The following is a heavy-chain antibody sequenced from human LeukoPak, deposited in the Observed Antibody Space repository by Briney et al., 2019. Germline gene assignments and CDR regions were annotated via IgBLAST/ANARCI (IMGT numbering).Heavy chain of an antibody. CDR2: ISGSGGST. J-gene: IGHJ5*02. CDR1: GFTFSSYA. V-gene: IGHV3-23*01. D-gene: IGHD2-15*01. CDR3: ARGTRYCSGGSCWDWFDP. Sequence: GGSLRLSCAASGFTFSSYAMSWVRQAPGKGLEWVSAISGSGGSTYYADSVKGRFTISRDNSKNTLYLQMNSLRAEDTAVYYCARGTRYCSGGSCWDWFDPWGQGTLVTVSS.